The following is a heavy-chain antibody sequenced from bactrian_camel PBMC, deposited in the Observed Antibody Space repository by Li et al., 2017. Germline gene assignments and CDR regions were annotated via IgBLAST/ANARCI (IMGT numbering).Heavy chain of an antibody. J-gene: IGHJ6*01. V-gene: IGHV3S40*01. Sequence: DVQLVESGGGSVQVGGSLRLSCTVSGLTSSHYCMGWYRSLPGGKGREGVAVINVAEGKTYYADSVRGRFTISRDHARSTVSLKMNSLKPEDTGMYYCAAHYTCFFGAPGLNPARYDAWGPGTQVTVS. D-gene: IGHD1*01. CDR2: INVAEGKT. CDR3: AAHYTCFFGAPGLNPARYDA. CDR1: GLTSSHYC.